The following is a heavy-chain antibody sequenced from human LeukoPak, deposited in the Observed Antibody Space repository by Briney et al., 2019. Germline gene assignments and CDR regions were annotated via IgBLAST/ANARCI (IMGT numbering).Heavy chain of an antibody. D-gene: IGHD5-12*01. CDR1: GGSISSYY. CDR3: ARVSFTYDPLDS. Sequence: SETLTLTCTVSGGSISSYYWSWIRQRPGKGLEWMGYTYFTGSTYYNPSLQSRLIISADTSMTQFSLRLRSVTAADTAVYYCARVSFTYDPLDSWGPGILVTVSS. V-gene: IGHV4-59*12. J-gene: IGHJ4*02. CDR2: TYFTGST.